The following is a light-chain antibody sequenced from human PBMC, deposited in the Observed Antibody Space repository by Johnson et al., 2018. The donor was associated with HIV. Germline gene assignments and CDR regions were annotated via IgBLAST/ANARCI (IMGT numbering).Light chain of an antibody. V-gene: IGLV1-51*01. J-gene: IGLJ1*01. Sequence: QPVLTQPPSVSAAPGQKVTISCSGSSSNIGNNYVSWYQQLPGTAPKLLIYDNNKRPSGIPDRFSGSKSGTSATLGITGLQTGEEAECYCGTWDSILSVDVFGTGPQFPAL. CDR3: GTWDSILSVDV. CDR2: DNN. CDR1: SSNIGNNY.